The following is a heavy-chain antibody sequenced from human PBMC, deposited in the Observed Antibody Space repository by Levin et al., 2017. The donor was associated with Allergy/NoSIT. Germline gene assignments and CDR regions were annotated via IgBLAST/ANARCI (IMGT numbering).Heavy chain of an antibody. Sequence: GGSLRLSCAASGFTFNNYWMTWVRQAPGKGLEWVASIKQDGSEKYYVDSVKGRFTISKDNAKNSLYLQMNSLRAEDTAVYYCVRDRGHCSGGNCYSVYDYWGQGTLVTVSS. CDR3: VRDRGHCSGGNCYSVYDY. CDR1: GFTFNNYW. J-gene: IGHJ4*02. D-gene: IGHD2-15*01. CDR2: IKQDGSEK. V-gene: IGHV3-7*03.